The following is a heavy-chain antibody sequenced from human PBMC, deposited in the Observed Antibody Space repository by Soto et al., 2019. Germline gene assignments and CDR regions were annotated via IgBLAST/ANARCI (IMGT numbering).Heavy chain of an antibody. CDR1: GGTFSSYA. D-gene: IGHD1-1*01. CDR2: IIPIFGTA. V-gene: IGHV1-69*06. CDR3: ASCSRRCPTKRYYYGMDV. J-gene: IGHJ6*02. Sequence: QVQLVQSGAEVKKPGSSVKVSCKASGGTFSSYAISWVRQAPGQGLEWMGGIIPIFGTANYAQKFQGRVTITADKSTSTAYMELSSLRYEDTAVYYCASCSRRCPTKRYYYGMDVWGQGTTVTVSS.